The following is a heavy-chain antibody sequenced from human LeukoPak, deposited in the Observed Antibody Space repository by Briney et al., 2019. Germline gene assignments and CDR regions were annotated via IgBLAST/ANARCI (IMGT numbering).Heavy chain of an antibody. CDR3: ARGRGSYYPPRYYYYMDV. J-gene: IGHJ6*03. CDR1: GGSISSYY. V-gene: IGHV4-4*07. CDR2: IYTSGST. Sequence: KASETLSLTCTVSGGSISSYYWSWIRQPAGKGLEWIGRIYTSGSTNYNPSLKSRVTISVDTSKNQFSLKLSSVTAADTAVYYCARGRGSYYPPRYYYYMDVWGKGTTVTVSS. D-gene: IGHD1-26*01.